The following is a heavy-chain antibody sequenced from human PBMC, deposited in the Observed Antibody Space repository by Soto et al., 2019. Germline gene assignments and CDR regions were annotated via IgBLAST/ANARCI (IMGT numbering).Heavy chain of an antibody. CDR2: ISYDGRSN. CDR1: GFIFNIYG. J-gene: IGHJ6*02. CDR3: AKDTFAYFILGSCFYSYGMDV. D-gene: IGHD2-15*01. Sequence: QAQLVESGGGAVQPGRSLRLSCAAPGFIFNIYGMHWVRQAPGKGLEWVAVISYDGRSNYYADSVKGRFTVTRANSNATVYLQLNSLRAEDTAVYYCAKDTFAYFILGSCFYSYGMDVWGQGTTVTVS. V-gene: IGHV3-30*18.